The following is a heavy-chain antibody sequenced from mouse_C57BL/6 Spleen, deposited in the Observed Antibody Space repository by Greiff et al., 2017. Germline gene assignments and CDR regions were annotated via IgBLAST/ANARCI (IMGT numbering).Heavy chain of an antibody. V-gene: IGHV1-59*01. CDR2: IDPSDSYT. J-gene: IGHJ3*01. D-gene: IGHD1-1*01. CDR3: ARSYGSIVAWVAY. CDR1: GYTFTSYW. Sequence: QVQLQQPGAELVRPGTSVKLSCKASGYTFTSYWMHWVKQRPGQGLEWIGVIDPSDSYTNYNQKFKGKATLTVDTSSSTAYMQLSSLTSEDAAVYYCARSYGSIVAWVAYWGQGTLVTVSA.